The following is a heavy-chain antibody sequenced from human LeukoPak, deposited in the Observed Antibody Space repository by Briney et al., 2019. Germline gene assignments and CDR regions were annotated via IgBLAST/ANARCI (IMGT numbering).Heavy chain of an antibody. J-gene: IGHJ4*02. Sequence: GGSLRLSCAASGYTFGSYAMSWVRQAPGKGLGWVSASGSGGSTYYADSVKGRFTISRDNSKNTLYLQMNSLRAEDTAVYYCAKSSTVVTTYFDYWGQGTLVTVSS. CDR2: SGSGGST. CDR1: GYTFGSYA. V-gene: IGHV3-23*01. D-gene: IGHD4-23*01. CDR3: AKSSTVVTTYFDY.